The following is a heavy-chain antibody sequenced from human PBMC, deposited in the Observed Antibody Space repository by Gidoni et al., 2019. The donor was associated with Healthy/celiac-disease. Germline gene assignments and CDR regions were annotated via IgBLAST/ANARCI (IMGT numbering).Heavy chain of an antibody. Sequence: QVQLVESGGGVVQPGRSLRLSCAASGFTFSSYAMHWVRQAPGKGLEWVAVISYDGSNKYYADSVKGRFTISRDNSKNTLYLQMNSLRAEDTAVYYCARGDGSGSYYTSRGDAFDIWGQGTMVTVSS. V-gene: IGHV3-30-3*01. D-gene: IGHD3-10*01. J-gene: IGHJ3*02. CDR2: ISYDGSNK. CDR1: GFTFSSYA. CDR3: ARGDGSGSYYTSRGDAFDI.